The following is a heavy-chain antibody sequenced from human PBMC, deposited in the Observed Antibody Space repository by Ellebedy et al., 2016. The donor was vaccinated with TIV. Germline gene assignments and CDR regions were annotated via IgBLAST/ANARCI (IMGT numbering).Heavy chain of an antibody. D-gene: IGHD3-22*01. V-gene: IGHV3-21*04. CDR1: GFNFNEYN. CDR3: AKQRDSGGYYKYYLDS. J-gene: IGHJ4*02. CDR2: ISSSSTYI. Sequence: GESLKISCAASGFNFNEYNMNWVRQAPGKGLEWVSSISSSSTYIYYADSLKGRFTISRDNAKNSLYLQMNSLRGEDTAFYYCAKQRDSGGYYKYYLDSWGQGTLVTVSS.